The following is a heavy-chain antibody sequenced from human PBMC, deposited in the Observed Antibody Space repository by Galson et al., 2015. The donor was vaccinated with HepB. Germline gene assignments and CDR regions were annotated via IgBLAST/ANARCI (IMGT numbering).Heavy chain of an antibody. D-gene: IGHD3-22*01. CDR2: IYPGDSDT. Sequence: QSGAEVKKPGESLKISCKGSGYSFTSYWIGWVRQMPGKGLEWMGIIYPGDSDTRYSPSFQGQVTISADKSISTAYLQWSSLKASDTAMYYCARTITQYYYDSDDAFDIWGQGTMVTVSS. CDR3: ARTITQYYYDSDDAFDI. V-gene: IGHV5-51*03. CDR1: GYSFTSYW. J-gene: IGHJ3*02.